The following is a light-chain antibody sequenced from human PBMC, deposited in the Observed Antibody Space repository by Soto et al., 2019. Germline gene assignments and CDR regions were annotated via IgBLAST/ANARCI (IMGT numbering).Light chain of an antibody. CDR2: DSS. V-gene: IGKV3-11*01. CDR3: QQRSIWPPA. J-gene: IGKJ4*01. CDR1: QSVGTY. Sequence: EIVMTQSPDTLSLSPGGRATLSCRASQSVGTYLAWYQQRPGQPPRLLIYDSSKRATDIPARFSGSGSGTDFTLIISSLEPEDFAVYYCQQRSIWPPAFGGGTKVEIK.